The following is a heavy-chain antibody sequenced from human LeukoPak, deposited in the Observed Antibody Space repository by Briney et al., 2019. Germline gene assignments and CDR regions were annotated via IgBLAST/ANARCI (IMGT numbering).Heavy chain of an antibody. CDR2: IKQDGSEK. Sequence: GGSLRLSCAASGFTFSSYWMSWVRQAPGKGLEWVANIKQDGSEKYYVDSVKGRFTISRDNAKNSLYLQLNSLRAEDTAVYYCARERVQRSRVGNSYYHGMGVWGQGTTVTVSS. CDR3: ARERVQRSRVGNSYYHGMGV. J-gene: IGHJ6*02. V-gene: IGHV3-7*01. CDR1: GFTFSSYW. D-gene: IGHD1-1*01.